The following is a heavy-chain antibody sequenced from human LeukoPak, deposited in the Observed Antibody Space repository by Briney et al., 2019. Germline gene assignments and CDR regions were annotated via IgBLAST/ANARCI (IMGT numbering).Heavy chain of an antibody. CDR1: GYTFTSYG. Sequence: SVKVSCKASGYTFTSYGISWVRQAPGQGLEWMGGIIPIFGTANYAQKFQGRVTITADESTSTAYMELSSLRSEDTAVYYCAADRFFILYPERFDYWGQGTLVTVSS. J-gene: IGHJ4*02. CDR2: IIPIFGTA. V-gene: IGHV1-69*13. D-gene: IGHD2-8*01. CDR3: AADRFFILYPERFDY.